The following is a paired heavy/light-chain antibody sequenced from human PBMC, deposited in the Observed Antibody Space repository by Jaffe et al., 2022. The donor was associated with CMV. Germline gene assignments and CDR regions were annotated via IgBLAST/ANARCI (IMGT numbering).Heavy chain of an antibody. D-gene: IGHD3-22*01. CDR2: IIPILGIA. Sequence: QVQLVQSGAEVKKPGSSVKVSCKASGGTFSSYAISWVRQAPGQGLEWMGRIIPILGIANYAQKFQGRVTITADKSTSTAYMELSSLRSEDTAVYYCARERYYYDSSGYYFEYFQHWGQGTLVTVSS. V-gene: IGHV1-69*09. CDR1: GGTFSSYA. CDR3: ARERYYYDSSGYYFEYFQH. J-gene: IGHJ1*01.
Light chain of an antibody. CDR3: GTWDSSLSANVV. CDR2: DNN. J-gene: IGLJ2*01. CDR1: SSNIGNNY. Sequence: QSVLTQPPSVSAAPGQKVTISCSGSSSNIGNNYVSWYQQLPGTAPKLLIYDNNKRPSGIPDRFSGSKSGTSATLGITGLQTGDEADYYCGTWDSSLSANVVFGGGTKLTVL. V-gene: IGLV1-51*01.